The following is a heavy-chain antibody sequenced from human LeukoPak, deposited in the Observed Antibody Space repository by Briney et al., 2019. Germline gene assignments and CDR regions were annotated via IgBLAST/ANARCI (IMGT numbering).Heavy chain of an antibody. J-gene: IGHJ6*02. CDR3: ARVLPTIVVADTAYYYYGMDV. V-gene: IGHV3-74*01. Sequence: GGSLRLSCAASGFTFDDYAMHWVRQAPGKGLVWVSRINSDGSSTSYADSVKGRFTISRDNAKNTVYLQMDSLRAEDTAVYYCARVLPTIVVADTAYYYYGMDVWGQGTTVTVSS. D-gene: IGHD6-19*01. CDR2: INSDGSST. CDR1: GFTFDDYA.